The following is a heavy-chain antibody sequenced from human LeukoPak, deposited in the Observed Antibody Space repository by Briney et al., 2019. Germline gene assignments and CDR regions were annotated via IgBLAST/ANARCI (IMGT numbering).Heavy chain of an antibody. J-gene: IGHJ2*01. D-gene: IGHD6-6*01. Sequence: PSETLSLTCTVSGGSISSYYWSWIRQPPGKGLEWIGYIYYSGSTNYNPSLKSRVTISVDTSKNQFSLKVTSLTAADTAVYYCARHLSSTSSWYFDLWGRGTLVTVSS. V-gene: IGHV4-59*08. CDR1: GGSISSYY. CDR3: ARHLSSTSSWYFDL. CDR2: IYYSGST.